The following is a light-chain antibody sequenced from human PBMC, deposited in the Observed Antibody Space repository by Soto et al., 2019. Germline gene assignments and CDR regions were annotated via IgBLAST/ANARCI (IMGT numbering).Light chain of an antibody. CDR2: RNS. CDR1: ASTIGRNY. Sequence: QPVLTQSPSASGTPGQRVTISCSGSASTIGRNYVYWYQQLPGTAPKLLIYRNSQRPSGVPDRFSGSKYGTSASLAISGLRSEDEADYYCAAWDDNLSGFYVFGDGTKVTVL. V-gene: IGLV1-47*01. CDR3: AAWDDNLSGFYV. J-gene: IGLJ1*01.